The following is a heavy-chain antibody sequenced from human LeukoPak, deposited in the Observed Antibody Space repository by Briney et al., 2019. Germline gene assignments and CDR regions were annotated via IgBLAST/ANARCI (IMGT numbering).Heavy chain of an antibody. D-gene: IGHD1-26*01. CDR3: ARDALGGIVGATRAAFDI. CDR1: GGSISSGSYY. Sequence: SETLSLTCTVSGGSISSGSYYWSWIRQPAGKGLEWIWRIYTSGSTNYNPSLKSRVTISVDTSKNQFSLKLSSVTAADTAVYYCARDALGGIVGATRAAFDIWGQGTMVTVSS. V-gene: IGHV4-61*02. CDR2: IYTSGST. J-gene: IGHJ3*02.